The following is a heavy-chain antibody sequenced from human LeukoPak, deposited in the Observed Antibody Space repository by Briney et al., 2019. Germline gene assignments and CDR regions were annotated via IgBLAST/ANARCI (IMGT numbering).Heavy chain of an antibody. D-gene: IGHD5-12*01. V-gene: IGHV3-23*01. Sequence: PGGSLRLSCAASGFTFSSYAMSWVRQAPGKGLEWVSAISGSGGSTYYADSVKGRFTISRDNAKNSLYLQMNSLRAEDTALYYCAKAGEMATIRGAFDIWGQGTMVTVSS. CDR2: ISGSGGST. CDR1: GFTFSSYA. CDR3: AKAGEMATIRGAFDI. J-gene: IGHJ3*02.